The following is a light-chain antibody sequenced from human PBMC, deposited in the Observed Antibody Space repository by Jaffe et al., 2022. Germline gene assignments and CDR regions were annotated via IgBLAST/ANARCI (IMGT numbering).Light chain of an antibody. CDR1: QSVSSN. J-gene: IGKJ2*01. Sequence: EIVMTQSPATLSVSPGERATLSCRASQSVSSNLAWYQQKPGQAPRLLIYGASTRATGIPARFSGSGSGTEFTLTISSLQAEDVAIYYCQQYYDIRTFGQGTRLEIK. V-gene: IGKV3-15*01. CDR2: GAS. CDR3: QQYYDIRT.